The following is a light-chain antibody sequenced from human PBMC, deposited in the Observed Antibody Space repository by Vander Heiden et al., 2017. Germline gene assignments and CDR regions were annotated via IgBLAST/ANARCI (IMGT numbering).Light chain of an antibody. J-gene: IGKJ5*01. CDR3: QQDDRFPIT. V-gene: IGKV1-5*03. Sequence: DIQMTQSPSTLSASVGDTVTITCRASQTISDWLAWYQQKPGKAPKLLIYKASNLESGAPSRFSGSDSGTEFTLTISSLQPDDFATFYCQQDDRFPITFGQGTRLEIK. CDR2: KAS. CDR1: QTISDW.